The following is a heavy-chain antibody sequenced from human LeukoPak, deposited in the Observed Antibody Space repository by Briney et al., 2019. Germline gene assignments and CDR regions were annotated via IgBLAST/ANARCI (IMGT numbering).Heavy chain of an antibody. J-gene: IGHJ3*02. Sequence: GGSLRLSCAASGFTFRSYAMSWVRQAPGKGLEWVSVIYSGGSTYYADSVKGRFTISRDNSKNTLYLQMNSLRAEDTAVYYCAKAGGYYSLGAFDIWGQGTMVTVSS. CDR2: IYSGGST. V-gene: IGHV3-66*01. CDR3: AKAGGYYSLGAFDI. D-gene: IGHD3-10*01. CDR1: GFTFRSYA.